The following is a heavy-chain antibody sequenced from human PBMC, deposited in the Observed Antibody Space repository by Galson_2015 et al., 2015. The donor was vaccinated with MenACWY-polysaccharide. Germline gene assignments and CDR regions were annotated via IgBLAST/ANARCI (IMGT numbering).Heavy chain of an antibody. J-gene: IGHJ6*02. V-gene: IGHV1-69*01. CDR3: ARTYYYGSGSYYYSFYYMDV. D-gene: IGHD3-10*01. Sequence: FSWLRQAPGQAPEWMGGIITVFGIPNYAQKFQGRVTITADEPTSTVHMKLSSLTSEDTAVYYCARTYYYGSGSYYYSFYYMDVWGQGTLVTVSS. CDR2: IITVFGIP.